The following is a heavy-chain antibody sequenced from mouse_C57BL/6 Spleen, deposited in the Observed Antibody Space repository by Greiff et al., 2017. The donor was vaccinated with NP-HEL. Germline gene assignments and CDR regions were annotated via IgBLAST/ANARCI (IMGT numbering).Heavy chain of an antibody. D-gene: IGHD1-1*01. V-gene: IGHV1-53*01. J-gene: IGHJ4*01. CDR1: GYTFTSYW. Sequence: QVQLQQPGTELVKPGASVKLSCKASGYTFTSYWMHWVKQRPGQGLEWIGNINPSNGGTNYNEKFKSKATLTVDKSSSTAYMQLSSLTSEDSAVYYCASTTVVATYPQAMDYWGQGTSVTVSS. CDR3: ASTTVVATYPQAMDY. CDR2: INPSNGGT.